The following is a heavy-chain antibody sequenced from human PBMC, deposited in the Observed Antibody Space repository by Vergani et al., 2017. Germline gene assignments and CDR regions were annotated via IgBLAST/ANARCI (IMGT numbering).Heavy chain of an antibody. D-gene: IGHD3-22*01. CDR1: GYTFTSYD. V-gene: IGHV1-8*01. CDR3: ARDREEDYYDSSASFDY. CDR2: MNPNSGNT. Sequence: QVQLVQSGAEVKKPGASVKVSCKASGYTFTSYDINWVRQATGQGLEWMGWMNPNSGNTGYAQKFQGRVTMTRNTCISTAYMELSSLRSEDTAVYYCARDREEDYYDSSASFDYWGQGTLVTVSS. J-gene: IGHJ4*02.